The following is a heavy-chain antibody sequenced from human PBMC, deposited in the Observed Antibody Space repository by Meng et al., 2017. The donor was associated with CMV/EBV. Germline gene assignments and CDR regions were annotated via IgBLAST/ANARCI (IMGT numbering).Heavy chain of an antibody. CDR1: GFTFSSYA. CDR2: ISYDGSNK. CDR3: ARDRGRVGSCQVH. J-gene: IGHJ4*02. Sequence: GESLKISCAASGFTFSSYAMHWVRQAPGKGLEWVAVISYDGSNKYYADSVKGRFTISRDNSKNTLYLQMNSLRAEDTAVYYCARDRGRVGSCQVHWGQGTLVTV. V-gene: IGHV3-30-3*01. D-gene: IGHD6-13*01.